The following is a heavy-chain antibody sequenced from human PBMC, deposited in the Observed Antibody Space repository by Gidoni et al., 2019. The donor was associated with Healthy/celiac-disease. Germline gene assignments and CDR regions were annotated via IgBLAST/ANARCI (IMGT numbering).Heavy chain of an antibody. CDR2: IYYSGST. D-gene: IGHD6-19*01. CDR3: ARGSGWYGRFDY. J-gene: IGHJ4*02. Sequence: QVQLQESGPGLVKPSETLSLTCTVSGGSISSYYWSWIRQPPGKGLEWIGYIYYSGSTNYNPSLKSRVTISVDTSKNQFSLKLSSVTAADTAVYYCARGSGWYGRFDYWGQGTLVTVSS. CDR1: GGSISSYY. V-gene: IGHV4-59*01.